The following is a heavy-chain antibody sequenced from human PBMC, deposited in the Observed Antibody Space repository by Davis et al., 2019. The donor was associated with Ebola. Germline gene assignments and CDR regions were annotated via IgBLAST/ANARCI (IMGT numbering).Heavy chain of an antibody. J-gene: IGHJ3*02. CDR1: GYRFTSYY. Sequence: GYSLKLSCKAYGYRFTSYYMHWVRQAPGQGLEWMGIINPITGGTSYAQNFQVRVNMTRDTSTSTVYMELSSLRSEDTAVYYCAREGGRYYDSSGYVFDIWGQGTMV. CDR2: INPITGGT. D-gene: IGHD3-22*01. V-gene: IGHV1-46*01. CDR3: AREGGRYYDSSGYVFDI.